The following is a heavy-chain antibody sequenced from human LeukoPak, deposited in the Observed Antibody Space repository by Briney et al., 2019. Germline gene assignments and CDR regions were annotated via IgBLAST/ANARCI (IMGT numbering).Heavy chain of an antibody. V-gene: IGHV4-39*01. CDR3: ARGIAARRDAFDI. J-gene: IGHJ3*02. D-gene: IGHD6-6*01. CDR2: IYYSGST. CDR1: GGSISSSSYY. Sequence: SETLSLTCTVSGGSISSSSYYWGWIRQPPGKGLEWIGSIYYSGSTYYNPSLKSRVTISVDTSKNQFSLKLSSVTAADTAVYYCARGIAARRDAFDIWGQGTMVTVSS.